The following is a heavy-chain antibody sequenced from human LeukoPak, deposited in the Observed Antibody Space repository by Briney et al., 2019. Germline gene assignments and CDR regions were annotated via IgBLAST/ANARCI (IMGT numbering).Heavy chain of an antibody. J-gene: IGHJ5*02. D-gene: IGHD2/OR15-2a*01. CDR1: GFTFSIYG. V-gene: IGHV3-33*03. Sequence: GRSLTLSCTASGFTFSIYGFHWVRQAPGKGLEWVATMPNDGSNTFYLDSVKGRFTISRDNSKNTLYLQMNSLRAEDTAVYYCAKDIGTTSLYNWFDPWGQGALVSVSS. CDR3: AKDIGTTSLYNWFDP. CDR2: MPNDGSNT.